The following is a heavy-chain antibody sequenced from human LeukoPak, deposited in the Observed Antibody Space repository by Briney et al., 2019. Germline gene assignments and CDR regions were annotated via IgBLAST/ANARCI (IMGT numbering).Heavy chain of an antibody. V-gene: IGHV1-69*05. CDR3: ARDRLLYPYMDV. CDR2: IIPIFGTA. D-gene: IGHD2-8*01. J-gene: IGHJ6*03. CDR1: GGTFSSYA. Sequence: ASVKVSCKASGGTFSSYAISSVRHAPGQGLEWMGGIIPIFGTANYAQKFQGRVTITTHESTSTAYMELSSLRSEDTAVYYCARDRLLYPYMDVWGKGTTVTVSS.